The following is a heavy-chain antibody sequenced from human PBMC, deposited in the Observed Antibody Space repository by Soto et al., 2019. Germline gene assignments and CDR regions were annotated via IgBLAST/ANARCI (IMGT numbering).Heavy chain of an antibody. D-gene: IGHD6-19*01. Sequence: ASVKVSCKASGYTFTSYYMHWVRQAPGQGLEWMGIINPSGGSTSYAQKFQGRVTMTRDTSTSTVYMELSSLRSEDTAVYYCAKEGESSGWFMAEEFDYWGQGTLVTVSS. V-gene: IGHV1-46*01. CDR2: INPSGGST. CDR1: GYTFTSYY. J-gene: IGHJ4*02. CDR3: AKEGESSGWFMAEEFDY.